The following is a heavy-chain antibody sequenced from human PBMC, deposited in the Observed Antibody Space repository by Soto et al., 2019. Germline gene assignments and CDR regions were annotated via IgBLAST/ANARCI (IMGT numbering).Heavy chain of an antibody. CDR1: GGTFSSYS. D-gene: IGHD1-26*01. CDR2: IIPIFGTA. J-gene: IGHJ4*02. V-gene: IGHV1-69*01. Sequence: QGQLVQSGAEVKKPGSSVKVSCKASGGTFSSYSINWVRQAPGQGLEWMGEIIPIFGTANYAQKFQGRVTITEDESTSTAYMELSSLRSEDTAVYYCARDGGRHSGGIDYWGQGTLVTVSS. CDR3: ARDGGRHSGGIDY.